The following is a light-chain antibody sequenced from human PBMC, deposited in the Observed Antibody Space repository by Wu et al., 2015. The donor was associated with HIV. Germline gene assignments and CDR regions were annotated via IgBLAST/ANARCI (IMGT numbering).Light chain of an antibody. CDR2: AAS. CDR3: LQDYKYPYS. CDR1: QGISSY. Sequence: AIQLTQSPSSLSASVGDRVTITCRASQGISSYLAWYQQKPGKAPKLLIYAASTLQSGVPSRFSGSGSGTDFTLTISSLQPEDFATYYCLQDYKYPYSFGQGTKLEI. V-gene: IGKV1-6*01. J-gene: IGKJ2*03.